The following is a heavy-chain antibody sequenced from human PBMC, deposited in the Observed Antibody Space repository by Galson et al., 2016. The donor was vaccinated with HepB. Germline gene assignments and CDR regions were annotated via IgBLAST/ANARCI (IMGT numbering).Heavy chain of an antibody. D-gene: IGHD3-3*01. CDR2: IYYSGST. CDR3: ARDPRAFGVAIRGAFDI. CDR1: GGSISSGGHY. V-gene: IGHV4-31*03. J-gene: IGHJ3*02. Sequence: TLSLTCTVSGGSISSGGHYWSWIRQHPGKGLEWIGYIYYSGSTYYNPSLKSRVIISVDTSKNQFSLKLSSVTAADTAVYYCARDPRAFGVAIRGAFDIWGQGTMVTVSS.